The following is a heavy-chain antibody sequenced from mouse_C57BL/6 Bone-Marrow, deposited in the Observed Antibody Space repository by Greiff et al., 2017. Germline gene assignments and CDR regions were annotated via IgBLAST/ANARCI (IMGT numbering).Heavy chain of an antibody. J-gene: IGHJ3*01. D-gene: IGHD2-4*01. CDR3: ARHLDYDPFAY. Sequence: EVQGVESGGDLVKPGGSLKLSCAASGFTFSSYGMSWVRQTPDKRLEWVATISSGGSYTYYPDSVKGRFTISRDNAKNTLYLQMSSLKSEDTAMYYCARHLDYDPFAYWGQGTLVTVSA. V-gene: IGHV5-6*01. CDR2: ISSGGSYT. CDR1: GFTFSSYG.